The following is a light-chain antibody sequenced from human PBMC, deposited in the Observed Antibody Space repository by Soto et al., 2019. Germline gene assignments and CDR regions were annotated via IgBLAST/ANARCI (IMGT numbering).Light chain of an antibody. CDR1: QTISND. CDR2: GAS. V-gene: IGKV3-15*01. J-gene: IGKJ4*01. Sequence: EVVMTRSPATVSVSPGEGVTLSCRASQTISNDLAWYQQKPGQAPRLLIYGASTRATGVPARFSGGGSGTEFTLTISSLQSEDFAFYYCQQNNKWPPLTFGGGPKVDIK. CDR3: QQNNKWPPLT.